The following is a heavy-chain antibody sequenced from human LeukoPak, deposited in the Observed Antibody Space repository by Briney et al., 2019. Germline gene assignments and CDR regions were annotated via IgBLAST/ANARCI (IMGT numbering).Heavy chain of an antibody. CDR1: GGSISSYY. Sequence: SETLSLTCTVSGGSISSYYWSWIRQPAGKGLEWIGRIYTSGSTNYNPSLKSRVTMSVDTSKNQFSLKLSSVTAADTAVYYCARDGTYYDILTGLRNNWFDPWGQGTLVTVSS. J-gene: IGHJ5*02. D-gene: IGHD3-9*01. V-gene: IGHV4-4*07. CDR2: IYTSGST. CDR3: ARDGTYYDILTGLRNNWFDP.